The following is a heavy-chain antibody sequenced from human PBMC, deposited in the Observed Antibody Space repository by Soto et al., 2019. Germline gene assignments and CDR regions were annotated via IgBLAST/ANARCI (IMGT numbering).Heavy chain of an antibody. CDR1: GFAFHNHG. J-gene: IGHJ2*01. CDR3: ARKPHWQYWYFDL. CDR2: ISGSGVNA. V-gene: IGHV3-20*01. D-gene: IGHD1-1*01. Sequence: EVQLVEAGGSVIRPGGSLRLSCAASGFAFHNHGIAWVRQVPGKGREWDAGISGSGVNAGYADSVEARFTISRDNGDNSLYLEINNLGVEDTALYHCARKPHWQYWYFDLWGRGTLVTVS.